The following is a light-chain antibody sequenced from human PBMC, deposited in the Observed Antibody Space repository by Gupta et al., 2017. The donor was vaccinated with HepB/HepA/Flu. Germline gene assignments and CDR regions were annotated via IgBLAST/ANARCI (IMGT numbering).Light chain of an antibody. J-gene: IGKJ3*01. CDR1: QSVSSY. CDR3: QQRSNGFT. Sequence: IVLTQSPATLSLSPGERATLSCRASQSVSSYLAWYQQKPGQAPRLLIYDASNRATGIPARFSGSGSGTDFTLTISSLEPEDSAVYYCQQRSNGFTFGPGTKMEIK. CDR2: DAS. V-gene: IGKV3-11*01.